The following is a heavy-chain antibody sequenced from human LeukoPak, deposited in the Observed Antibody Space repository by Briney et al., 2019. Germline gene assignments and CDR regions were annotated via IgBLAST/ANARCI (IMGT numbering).Heavy chain of an antibody. CDR3: ARRQNYDFWSGYYIGWFDP. D-gene: IGHD3-3*01. V-gene: IGHV4-39*01. J-gene: IGHJ5*02. CDR1: GGSISSSSYY. Sequence: SETLSLTCTVSGGSISSSSYYWGWIRQPPGKGLEWIGSIYYSGSTYYNPSLKSRVTISVDTSKNQFSLKLSSVTAADTAVYYCARRQNYDFWSGYYIGWFDPWGQGTLVPVSS. CDR2: IYYSGST.